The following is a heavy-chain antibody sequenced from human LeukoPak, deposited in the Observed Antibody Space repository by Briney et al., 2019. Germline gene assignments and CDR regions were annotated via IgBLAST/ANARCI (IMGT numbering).Heavy chain of an antibody. V-gene: IGHV3-7*05. CDR1: GFTFSSYW. Sequence: PGGSLRLSCAASGFTFSSYWMSWGRQAPGKGLEWVANIKQDGSEKFYVDSLKGRFAISRDNAKNSLYLQMNSLRAEGTAVYYCARDFKIDYWGQGTLVTVSS. J-gene: IGHJ4*02. CDR3: ARDFKIDY. CDR2: IKQDGSEK.